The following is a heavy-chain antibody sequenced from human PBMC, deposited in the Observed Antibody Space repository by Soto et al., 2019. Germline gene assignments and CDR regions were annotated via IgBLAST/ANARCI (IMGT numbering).Heavy chain of an antibody. CDR1: GGSISSYY. V-gene: IGHV4-59*08. CDR3: AGLASYGDSPPWMDG. CDR2: IYYSGST. J-gene: IGHJ6*04. Sequence: KTSETLSLTCTVSGGSISSYYRSWIRQPPGKGLEWIGYIYYSGSTNYNPSLKSRVTISVDTSKNQFSLKLSSVTAADTAVYYCAGLASYGDSPPWMDGWDKGTTVTFSS. D-gene: IGHD4-17*01.